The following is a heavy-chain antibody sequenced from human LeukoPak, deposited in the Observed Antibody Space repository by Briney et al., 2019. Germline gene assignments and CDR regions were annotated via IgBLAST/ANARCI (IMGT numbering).Heavy chain of an antibody. CDR1: GFTFSSYA. CDR3: AKNSGNSKQGAFDI. Sequence: PGGSLRLSCAASGFTFSSYAMSWVRQAPGKGLEWVSSISTSGGSTYYADSVKGRFTISRDNSKNTLYLQMNSLRAEDTALYYCAKNSGNSKQGAFDIWGQGTMVTVSS. J-gene: IGHJ3*02. V-gene: IGHV3-23*01. CDR2: ISTSGGST. D-gene: IGHD1-26*01.